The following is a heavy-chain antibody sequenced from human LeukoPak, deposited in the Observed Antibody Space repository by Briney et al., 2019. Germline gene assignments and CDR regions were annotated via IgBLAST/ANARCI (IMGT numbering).Heavy chain of an antibody. CDR2: ISGSGGST. Sequence: GGSLRLSCAASGFTFSSYAMSWVRQAPGKGLEWVSAISGSGGSTYYADSVKGRFTISRDNSKNTLYLQMNSLRAEDTAVYYCAKDGYSGYDKYPHGRPYFDYWGQGTLVTVSS. CDR1: GFTFSSYA. CDR3: AKDGYSGYDKYPHGRPYFDY. D-gene: IGHD5-12*01. V-gene: IGHV3-23*01. J-gene: IGHJ4*02.